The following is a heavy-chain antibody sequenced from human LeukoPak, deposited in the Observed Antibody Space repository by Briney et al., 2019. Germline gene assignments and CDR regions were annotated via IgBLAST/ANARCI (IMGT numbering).Heavy chain of an antibody. CDR2: INHSGST. J-gene: IGHJ4*02. CDR1: GGSFSGYY. CDR3: AGGLRLETARRFDY. D-gene: IGHD3-3*01. V-gene: IGHV4-34*01. Sequence: SETLSLTCAVYGGSFSGYYWSWIRQPPGKGLEWIGEINHSGSTNYNPSLKSRVTISVDTSKNQFSLKLSSVTAADTAVYYCAGGLRLETARRFDYWGQGTLVTVSS.